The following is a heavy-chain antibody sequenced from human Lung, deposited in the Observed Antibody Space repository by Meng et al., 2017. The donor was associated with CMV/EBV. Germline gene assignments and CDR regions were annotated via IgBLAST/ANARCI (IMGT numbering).Heavy chain of an antibody. CDR1: AGSISSSTW. D-gene: IGHD6-19*01. CDR3: ASFPPPGKQWLVTDY. CDR2: IYHSGST. J-gene: IGHJ4*02. Sequence: VRLLESCPWRVEPSGTLSLRCAFSAGSISSSTWWSWGRQPPGKGLEWMGEIYHSGSTNYNPSLKSRVTISVDKSKNQFSLKLSSVTAADTAVYYCASFPPPGKQWLVTDYWGQGTLVTVSS. V-gene: IGHV4-4*02.